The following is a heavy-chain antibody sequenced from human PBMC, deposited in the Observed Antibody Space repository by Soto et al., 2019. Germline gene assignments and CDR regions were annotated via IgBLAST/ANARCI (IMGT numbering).Heavy chain of an antibody. D-gene: IGHD2-15*01. CDR1: GDTFTRYY. CDR2: INPSGGTR. CDR3: ARGIPLFCGGPTCYSGLFDS. V-gene: IGHV1-46*01. Sequence: GASVKVSCKASGDTFTRYYIHWVRQAPGQGLEWMGIINPSGGTRGHIQRFQGRVTMTRDTSTSTVYMELSSLRFEDTAVYYCARGIPLFCGGPTCYSGLFDSSGQGTPLTVSS. J-gene: IGHJ5*01.